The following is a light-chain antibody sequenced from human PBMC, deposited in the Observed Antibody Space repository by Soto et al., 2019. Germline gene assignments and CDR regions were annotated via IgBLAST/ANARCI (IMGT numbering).Light chain of an antibody. J-gene: IGKJ1*01. CDR2: LGS. Sequence: DIVMTQSPLSLPVTPGEPASISCRSSQSLLHSNGYTYLDWYLQKPGQSPQLLIYLGSNRASGVPDRFSGSGSGTDFTLKIRGVEAEDVGVYYCMQALQTPWTFGQGTKVEIK. CDR1: QSLLHSNGYTY. CDR3: MQALQTPWT. V-gene: IGKV2-28*01.